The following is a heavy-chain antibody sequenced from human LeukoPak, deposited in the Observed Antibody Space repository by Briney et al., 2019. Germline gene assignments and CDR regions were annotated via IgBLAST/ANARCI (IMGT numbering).Heavy chain of an antibody. CDR2: IYYSGST. CDR3: ARVRTTTYYGSGSQSLAWFDP. D-gene: IGHD3-10*01. CDR1: GGSISSYY. V-gene: IGHV4-59*12. Sequence: SEILSLTCTVSGGSISSYYWSWIRQPPGKGLEWIGYIYYSGSTNYNPSLKSRVTISVDTSKNQFSLKLSSVTAADTAVYYCARVRTTTYYGSGSQSLAWFDPWGQGTLVTVSS. J-gene: IGHJ5*02.